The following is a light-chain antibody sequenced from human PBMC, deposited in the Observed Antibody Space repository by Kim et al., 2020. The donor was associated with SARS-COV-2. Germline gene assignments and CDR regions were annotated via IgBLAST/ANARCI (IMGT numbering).Light chain of an antibody. Sequence: DIQMTQYPSAMSASVGDRVTSTCRASQGISSYLAWFQQKPGQVPKRLIYAASSLQSGVPSRFSGSGSGTEFTLTISSLQPEDFATYYCLQHDSYPLTFGGGTKVDIK. CDR2: AAS. V-gene: IGKV1-17*03. J-gene: IGKJ4*01. CDR1: QGISSY. CDR3: LQHDSYPLT.